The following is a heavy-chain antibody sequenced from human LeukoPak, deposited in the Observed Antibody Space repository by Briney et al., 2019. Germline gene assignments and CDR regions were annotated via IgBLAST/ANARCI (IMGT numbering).Heavy chain of an antibody. Sequence: SETLSLTCAVYGGSFSGYYWSWIRQPPGKGLEWIGEINHSGSTNYNPSLKSRVTISVDTSKNQFSLKLSSVTAADTAVYYCAGGSWRASLSRRSGYDPVGFDYWGQGTLVTVSS. D-gene: IGHD5-12*01. J-gene: IGHJ4*02. CDR3: AGGSWRASLSRRSGYDPVGFDY. CDR2: INHSGST. CDR1: GGSFSGYY. V-gene: IGHV4-34*01.